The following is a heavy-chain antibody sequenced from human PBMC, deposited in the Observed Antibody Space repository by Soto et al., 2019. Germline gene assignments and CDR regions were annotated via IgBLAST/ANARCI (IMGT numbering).Heavy chain of an antibody. CDR2: INHSGST. CDR3: ARRFYYYYYMDV. V-gene: IGHV4-34*01. CDR1: GGSFSGYY. J-gene: IGHJ6*03. Sequence: QVQLQQWGAGLLKPSETLSLTCAVYGGSFSGYYWSWIRQPPGKGLEWIGEINHSGSTNYNPSLKSRVTISVATSKNQFSLKLSSVTAADTAVYYCARRFYYYYYMDVWGKGTTVTFSS.